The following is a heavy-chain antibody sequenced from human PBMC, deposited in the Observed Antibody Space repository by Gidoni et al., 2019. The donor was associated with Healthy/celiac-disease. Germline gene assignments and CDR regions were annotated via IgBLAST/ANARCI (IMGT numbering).Heavy chain of an antibody. V-gene: IGHV5-10-1*03. CDR3: ARGDIVAGTVGY. CDR2: IDPSDSYT. D-gene: IGHD5-12*01. J-gene: IGHJ4*02. Sequence: EVQLVNPGAEVKKPGESLRISCKGSGSSCTSYWITWGRQMPGKGLGWMGRIDPSDSYTNDGPSAQGHVTISANKSISTAYRQWSSLKASDTAMYDGARGDIVAGTVGYWGQGTLVTVSS. CDR1: GSSCTSYW.